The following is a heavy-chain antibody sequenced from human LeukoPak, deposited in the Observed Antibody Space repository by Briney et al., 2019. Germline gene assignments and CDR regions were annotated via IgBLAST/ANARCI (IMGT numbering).Heavy chain of an antibody. CDR1: GFTFSSYE. J-gene: IGHJ4*02. CDR3: ARDSWFGELPHLYYFDY. V-gene: IGHV3-48*03. D-gene: IGHD3-10*01. Sequence: GGSLRLSCAASGFTFSSYEMNWVRQAPGKGLEWVSYISSSGSTIYYADSVKGRFTISRDNAKNSLYLQMNSLRAEDTAVYYCARDSWFGELPHLYYFDYWGQGTLVTVSS. CDR2: ISSSGSTI.